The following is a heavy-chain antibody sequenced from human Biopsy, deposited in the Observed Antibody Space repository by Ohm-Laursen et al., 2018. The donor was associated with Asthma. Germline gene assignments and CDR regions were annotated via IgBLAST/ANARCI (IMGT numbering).Heavy chain of an antibody. CDR3: ARRITIFGVVQKDHGMDA. J-gene: IGHJ6*02. CDR1: GGSISSYY. V-gene: IGHV4-59*04. CDR2: ISYGGKT. D-gene: IGHD3-3*01. Sequence: SDTLSLTCTVSGGSISSYYWSWIRQPPGKGLEGLGYISYGGKTSYNPSLKNRVTISRDTSKNQFSQRLTSATAADTAVYFCARRITIFGVVQKDHGMDAWGQGTTVSVSS.